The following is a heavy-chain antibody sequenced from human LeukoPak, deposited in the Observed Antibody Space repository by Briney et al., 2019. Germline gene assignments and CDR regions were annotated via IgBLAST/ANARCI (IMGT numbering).Heavy chain of an antibody. J-gene: IGHJ5*02. CDR3: ARDLYCSETSCFAGWFDP. CDR2: IAYDGSHK. Sequence: TGGSLRLSCAASGFTFSSYTMQWVRLAPGTGLQWVAAIAYDGSHKYYADSVKGRFTISRDNSKNTLYLQMNSLRAEDTAVYYCARDLYCSETSCFAGWFDPWGQGTLVTVSS. V-gene: IGHV3-30*04. D-gene: IGHD2-2*01. CDR1: GFTFSSYT.